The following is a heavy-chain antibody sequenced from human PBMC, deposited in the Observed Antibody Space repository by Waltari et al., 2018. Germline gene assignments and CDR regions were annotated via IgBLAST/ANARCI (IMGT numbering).Heavy chain of an antibody. J-gene: IGHJ4*02. Sequence: QVYLQESGPGLVEPSHTLYLTCRVFGVSVSSGSFYWTWIRQPAGKGLEWVGYSILGRTNYNPFRKSRVNISVDTSKNQFSRNLSSVTAADTAVYFCAASTVFGVVVDYWGQGTPVTVSS. D-gene: IGHD3-3*01. CDR3: AASTVFGVVVDY. CDR2: SILGRT. V-gene: IGHV4-61*09. CDR1: GVSVSSGSFY.